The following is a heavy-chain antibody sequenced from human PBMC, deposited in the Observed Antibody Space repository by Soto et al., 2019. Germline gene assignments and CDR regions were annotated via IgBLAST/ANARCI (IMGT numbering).Heavy chain of an antibody. CDR2: IIPISGTA. J-gene: IGHJ6*02. Sequence: QVQLVQSGAEVKKPGSSVKVSCKASGGTFSSYAISWVRQAPGQGLEWMGGIIPISGTANYAQKFQGRVTITADDSTSTACMELSSLRSEDTAVYYCARSQGSSTSLEIYYYYYYGMDVWGQGTKVTVSS. CDR3: ARSQGSSTSLEIYYYYYYGMDV. V-gene: IGHV1-69*01. D-gene: IGHD2-2*01. CDR1: GGTFSSYA.